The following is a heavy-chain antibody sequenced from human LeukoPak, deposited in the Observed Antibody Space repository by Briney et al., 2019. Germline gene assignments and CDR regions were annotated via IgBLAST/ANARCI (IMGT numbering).Heavy chain of an antibody. V-gene: IGHV1-46*01. CDR1: GYTFTSYY. CDR3: AKDPHKLAARRREPYNWFDP. D-gene: IGHD6-6*01. CDR2: IKPSGGST. J-gene: IGHJ5*02. Sequence: GASVKVSCKTSGYTFTSYYMHWVRQAPGQGLEWMGIIKPSGGSTSYAQKFQGRVTMTRDTSISTGYMELSRLRSDDTAVYYCAKDPHKLAARRREPYNWFDPWGQGTLVTVSS.